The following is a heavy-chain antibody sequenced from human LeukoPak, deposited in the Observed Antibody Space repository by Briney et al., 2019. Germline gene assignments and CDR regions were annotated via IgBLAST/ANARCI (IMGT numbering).Heavy chain of an antibody. CDR2: IKQDESKT. Sequence: GGSLRLSCAASGFTFSSYSMNWVRQAPGKGPEWVANIKQDESKTYYVDSVKGRFTISRDNAKNSLFLQMNSLRAEDTAVYYCARDASLYCAGDTCYWAFDHWGQGTLVTISS. J-gene: IGHJ4*02. CDR1: GFTFSSYS. D-gene: IGHD2-21*02. V-gene: IGHV3-7*01. CDR3: ARDASLYCAGDTCYWAFDH.